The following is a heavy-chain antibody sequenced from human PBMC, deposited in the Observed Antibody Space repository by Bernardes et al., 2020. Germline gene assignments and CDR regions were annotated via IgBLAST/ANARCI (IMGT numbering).Heavy chain of an antibody. V-gene: IGHV7-4-1*02. D-gene: IGHD6-13*01. CDR2: INTYTGNP. CDR1: GYTFNNYA. Sequence: ASVKVSCKASGYTFNNYAMNWVRQAPGQGLEWMGWINTYTGNPTYAQGFTGRFVFSLDTSVSTAYLQISSLKAEDTAIYYCARDGPAGAGTQFQDYWGQGTLVTVSS. CDR3: ARDGPAGAGTQFQDY. J-gene: IGHJ4*02.